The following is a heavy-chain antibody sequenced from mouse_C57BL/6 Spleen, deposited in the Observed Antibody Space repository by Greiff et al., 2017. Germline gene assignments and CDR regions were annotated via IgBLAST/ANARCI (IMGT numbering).Heavy chain of an antibody. CDR2: IDPEDGET. V-gene: IGHV14-2*01. Sequence: VQLQQSGAELVKPGASVKLSCTASGFNIKDYYMHWVKQRTEQGLEWIGRIDPEDGETKYAPKFQVKATVTAYTSSNTAYLQLSSLTSEDTAVYYCSSYYGSFPYFDYWGQGTTLTVSS. D-gene: IGHD1-1*01. CDR3: SSYYGSFPYFDY. CDR1: GFNIKDYY. J-gene: IGHJ2*01.